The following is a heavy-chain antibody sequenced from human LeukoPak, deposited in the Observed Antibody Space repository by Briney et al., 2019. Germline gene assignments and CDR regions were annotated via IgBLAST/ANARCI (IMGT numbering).Heavy chain of an antibody. V-gene: IGHV4-59*08. J-gene: IGHJ3*02. CDR1: GGFISSYY. Sequence: PSETLSLTCTVSGGFISSYYWSWIRQPPGKGLEWIGYIYFSGSTNYNPSLKSRVTISVDTSKNQFSLKLSSVTAADTAVYYCARQGWDAFDIWGQGTMVTVSS. CDR2: IYFSGST. D-gene: IGHD2-15*01. CDR3: ARQGWDAFDI.